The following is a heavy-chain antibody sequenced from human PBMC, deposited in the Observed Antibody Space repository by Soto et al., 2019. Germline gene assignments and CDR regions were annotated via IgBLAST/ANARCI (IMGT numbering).Heavy chain of an antibody. CDR3: XXXXXXXSYGDYVK. V-gene: IGHV4-31*03. D-gene: IGHD4-17*01. Sequence: QVQLQESGPGLVKPSQTLSLTCTVSGGSISSGGYYWSWIRQHPGKGLEWIGYIYYSGSTYYNPSLKSRVTISVDXXKXXXXXXXXXXXXXXXXXXXXXXXXXXSYGDYVKWGQGTLVTVSS. J-gene: IGHJ4*02. CDR2: IYYSGST. CDR1: GGSISSGGYY.